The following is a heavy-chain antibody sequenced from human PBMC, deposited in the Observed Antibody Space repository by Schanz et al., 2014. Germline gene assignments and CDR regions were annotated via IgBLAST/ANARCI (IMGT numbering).Heavy chain of an antibody. CDR3: STTPNFYASGTYSWFDP. V-gene: IGHV3-15*01. J-gene: IGHJ5*02. CDR2: IKSRSDGGTT. D-gene: IGHD3-10*01. CDR1: GFTFSNAW. Sequence: EAQVVESGGGLVKPGGSLRLSCVASGFTFSNAWMNWVRQGPGNRLEWVGRIKSRSDGGTTDYAAPVKGRFNISRDDSRNTLYLQMSGLKTEDTAVYYCSTTPNFYASGTYSWFDPWGQGTRVTVSS.